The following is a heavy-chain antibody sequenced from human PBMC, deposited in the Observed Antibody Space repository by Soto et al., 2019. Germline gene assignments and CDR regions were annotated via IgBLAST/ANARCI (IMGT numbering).Heavy chain of an antibody. CDR1: GGTFSSYT. Sequence: SVKVSCKASGGTFSSYTISWVRQASGQGLEWMGRIIPILGIANYAQKFQGRVTITADKSTSTAYMELSSLRSEDTAVYYCASRPGHSGYDLDYWGQGTLVTVSS. J-gene: IGHJ4*02. CDR2: IIPILGIA. D-gene: IGHD5-12*01. V-gene: IGHV1-69*02. CDR3: ASRPGHSGYDLDY.